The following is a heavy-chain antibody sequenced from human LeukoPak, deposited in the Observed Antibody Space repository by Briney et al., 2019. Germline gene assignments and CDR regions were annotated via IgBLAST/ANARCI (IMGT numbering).Heavy chain of an antibody. V-gene: IGHV3-21*01. CDR3: AKEVGIGYFDY. CDR1: GFTFSSYS. J-gene: IGHJ4*02. D-gene: IGHD2-21*01. Sequence: PGGSLRLSCAASGFTFSSYSLNWVRQAPGKGLEWVSSISSITTYIYYADSVKVRFTISRDNAKTSLYLQMNSLRAEDTAVYYCAKEVGIGYFDYWGQGTLVTVSS. CDR2: ISSITTYI.